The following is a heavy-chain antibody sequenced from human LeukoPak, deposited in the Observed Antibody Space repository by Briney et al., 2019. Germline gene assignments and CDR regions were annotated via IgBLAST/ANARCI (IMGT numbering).Heavy chain of an antibody. CDR1: GFSFNNYA. D-gene: IGHD3-22*01. Sequence: GGPLRLSCAASGFSFNNYAMHWVRQAPGKGLEWVTFIQHDGSSKYYADSVKGRFTISRDNSKNTLYLQMNSLRPEDTAVYYCAKDGGTWLKDYWGQGTLVTVSS. V-gene: IGHV3-30*02. J-gene: IGHJ4*02. CDR3: AKDGGTWLKDY. CDR2: IQHDGSSK.